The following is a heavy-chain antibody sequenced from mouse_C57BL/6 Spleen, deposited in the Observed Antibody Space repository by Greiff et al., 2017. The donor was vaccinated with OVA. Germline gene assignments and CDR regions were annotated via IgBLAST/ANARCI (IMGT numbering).Heavy chain of an antibody. D-gene: IGHD2-1*01. CDR1: GFTFSSYA. J-gene: IGHJ2*01. Sequence: EVKLMESGGGLVKPGGSLKLSCAASGFTFSSYAMSWVRQTPEKRLEWVATISDGGSYTYYPDNVKGRFTISRDNAKNNLYLQMSHLKSEDTAMYYCARDRDGNLFDYWGQGTTLTVSS. CDR3: ARDRDGNLFDY. CDR2: ISDGGSYT. V-gene: IGHV5-4*01.